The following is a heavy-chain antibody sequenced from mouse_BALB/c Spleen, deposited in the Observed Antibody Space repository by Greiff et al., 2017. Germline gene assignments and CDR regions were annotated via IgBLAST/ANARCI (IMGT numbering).Heavy chain of an antibody. D-gene: IGHD2-4*01. CDR1: GFTFSSYG. Sequence: EVQGVESGGGLVQPGGSLKLSCAASGFTFSSYGMSWVRQTPDKRLELVATINSNGGSTYYPDSVKGRFTISRDNAKNTLYLQMSSLKSEDTAMYYCARERALYYDYDGAWFAYWGQGTLVTVSA. CDR3: ARERALYYDYDGAWFAY. V-gene: IGHV5-6-3*01. CDR2: INSNGGST. J-gene: IGHJ3*01.